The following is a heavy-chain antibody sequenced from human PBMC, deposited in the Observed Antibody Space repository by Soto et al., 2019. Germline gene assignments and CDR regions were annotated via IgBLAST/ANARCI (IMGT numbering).Heavy chain of an antibody. J-gene: IGHJ4*02. Sequence: ASVKVSCKASGYTFTSYGISWVRQAPGQGLEWMGWISAYNGNTNYAQKLQGRVTMTTDTSTSTAYMELRSLRSDDTAVYYCARDHWLLWFGEAASQLDYWGQGTLVTVSS. D-gene: IGHD3-10*01. V-gene: IGHV1-18*01. CDR2: ISAYNGNT. CDR3: ARDHWLLWFGEAASQLDY. CDR1: GYTFTSYG.